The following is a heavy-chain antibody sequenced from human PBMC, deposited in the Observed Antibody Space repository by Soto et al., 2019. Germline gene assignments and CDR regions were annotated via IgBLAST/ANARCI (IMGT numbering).Heavy chain of an antibody. V-gene: IGHV3-33*01. Sequence: QVQLVESGGGVVQPGRSLRLSCAASGFTFSHYGMHWVRQAPGKGLEWVALIWYDGSSEYYSDSVKGRFTISRDNSKNTLYLQMNSLRDEDTAVYFCARGRGYGWSDPWGQGTLVTVST. D-gene: IGHD5-18*01. CDR2: IWYDGSSE. J-gene: IGHJ5*02. CDR3: ARGRGYGWSDP. CDR1: GFTFSHYG.